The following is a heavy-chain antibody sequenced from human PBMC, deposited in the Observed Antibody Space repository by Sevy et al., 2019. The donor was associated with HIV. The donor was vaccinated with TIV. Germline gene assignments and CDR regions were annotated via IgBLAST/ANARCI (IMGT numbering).Heavy chain of an antibody. CDR1: GFTFSSHA. D-gene: IGHD1-26*01. CDR3: ARAFTGGYQQPFDY. CDR2: ISDSGTTT. J-gene: IGHJ4*02. V-gene: IGHV3-23*01. Sequence: GGSLRLSCAASGFTFSSHAMSWVRQAPGKGLEWVSAISDSGTTTYYEDSVKGRFTISRDNSKNTLYLLMDGLRAEDTAIYYCARAFTGGYQQPFDYWGQGTLVTVSS.